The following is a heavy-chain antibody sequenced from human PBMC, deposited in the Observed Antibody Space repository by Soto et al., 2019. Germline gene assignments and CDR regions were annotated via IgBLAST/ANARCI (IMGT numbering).Heavy chain of an antibody. J-gene: IGHJ3*01. CDR2: ISFDEVNK. CDR3: ARKRTTTYCLCGGLDL. V-gene: IGHV3-30-3*01. Sequence: PGGTLGLSCAASGFNLIDYALHWVRQAPGKGLEWVAAISFDEVNKFYVESVRGRFSIFRDNSDNSVFLQLNSRKVEDTAVYFCARKRTTTYCLCGGLDLWGQGTMVTVSS. CDR1: GFNLIDYA. D-gene: IGHD1-26*01.